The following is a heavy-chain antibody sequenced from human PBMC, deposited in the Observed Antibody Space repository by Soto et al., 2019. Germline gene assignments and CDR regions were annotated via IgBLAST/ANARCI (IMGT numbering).Heavy chain of an antibody. CDR1: GDSVSSNSAA. CDR3: ARERGFLSEAFDI. D-gene: IGHD2-21*01. Sequence: QVQLQQSGPGLVKPSQTLSLTCAISGDSVSSNSAAWNWIRQSPSRGLEWLGRTYYRSQWYHRYAPFVKSRITIHPDTSKHHFSLHLNSVTPEDTAVYYCARERGFLSEAFDIWGRGTMVTVSS. CDR2: TYYRSQWYH. J-gene: IGHJ3*02. V-gene: IGHV6-1*02.